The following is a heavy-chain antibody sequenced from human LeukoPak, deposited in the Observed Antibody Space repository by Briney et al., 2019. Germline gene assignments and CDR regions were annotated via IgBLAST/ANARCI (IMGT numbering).Heavy chain of an antibody. J-gene: IGHJ4*02. CDR2: IYYSGST. D-gene: IGHD6-13*01. CDR1: GGSISSYY. V-gene: IGHV4-59*01. CDR3: ARRYSSSEKYFDY. Sequence: SETLSLTCTVSGGSISSYYWSWIRQPPGKGLEWIGYIYYSGSTNYNPSLKSRVTISLDTSKNQFSLKLSSVTAADTAVYYCARRYSSSEKYFDYWGQGTLVTVSS.